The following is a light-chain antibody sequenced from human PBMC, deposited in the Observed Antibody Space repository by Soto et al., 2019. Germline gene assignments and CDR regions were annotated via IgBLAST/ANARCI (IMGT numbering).Light chain of an antibody. CDR1: RSFSRF. J-gene: IGKJ3*01. V-gene: IGKV1-39*01. CDR2: AAS. Sequence: DIELTQSPSSLSASVGDRVTITCRTSRSFSRFLNWYQQKPGQASKLLIYAASTLQSGVPSRFSASGSGTKFTLTISTLHPDDFATYYCQQTYSNSPVTVGPATKVD. CDR3: QQTYSNSPVT.